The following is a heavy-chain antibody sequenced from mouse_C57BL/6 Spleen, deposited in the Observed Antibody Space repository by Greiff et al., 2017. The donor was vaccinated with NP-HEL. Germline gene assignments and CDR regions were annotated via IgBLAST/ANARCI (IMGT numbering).Heavy chain of an antibody. Sequence: EVKVEESGPGLVKPSQSLSLTCSVTGYSITSGYYWNWIRQFPGNKLEWMGYISYDGSNNYNPSLKNRISITRDTSKNQFFLKLNSVTTEDTATYYCARDLLGVYDYAFDYWGQGTTLTVSS. V-gene: IGHV3-6*01. J-gene: IGHJ2*01. D-gene: IGHD2-4*01. CDR1: GYSITSGYY. CDR3: ARDLLGVYDYAFDY. CDR2: ISYDGSN.